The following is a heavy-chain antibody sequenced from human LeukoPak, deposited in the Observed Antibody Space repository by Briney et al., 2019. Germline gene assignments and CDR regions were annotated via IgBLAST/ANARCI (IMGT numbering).Heavy chain of an antibody. Sequence: GGPLRLSCAASGFTFSSYWMSWVRQAPGKGLEWVANIKQDGSEKYYVDSVKGRFTISRDNAKNSLYLQMNSLRAEDTAVYYCARGIAAAGPSSYYYYYGMDVWGQGTTVTVSS. J-gene: IGHJ6*02. D-gene: IGHD6-13*01. CDR2: IKQDGSEK. V-gene: IGHV3-7*01. CDR1: GFTFSSYW. CDR3: ARGIAAAGPSSYYYYYGMDV.